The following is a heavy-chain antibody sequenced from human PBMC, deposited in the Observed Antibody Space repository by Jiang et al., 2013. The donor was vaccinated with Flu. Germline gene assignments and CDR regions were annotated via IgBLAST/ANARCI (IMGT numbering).Heavy chain of an antibody. CDR1: GYTFNGYY. J-gene: IGHJ2*01. CDR2: INANSGGA. Sequence: GAEVKKPGASVKVSCKASGYTFNGYYMHWVRQAPGQGLEWVGGINANSGGASYAQQFQGRVTMTRDTSISTAYMELSRLTSDDTAVYFCARVRFGGYGSGSYSSWFFEIWGRGTLVIVSS. V-gene: IGHV1-2*02. D-gene: IGHD3-10*01. CDR3: ARVRFGGYGSGSYSSWFFEI.